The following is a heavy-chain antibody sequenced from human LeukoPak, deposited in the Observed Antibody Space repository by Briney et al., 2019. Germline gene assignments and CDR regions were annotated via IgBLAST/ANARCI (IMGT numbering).Heavy chain of an antibody. CDR1: GYIFSTYG. D-gene: IGHD2-15*01. V-gene: IGHV1-18*01. CDR3: ARDWGRIFSGGDFDY. CDR2: ISPYNGNT. J-gene: IGHJ4*02. Sequence: ASVKVSCKASGYIFSTYGISWVRQAPGQGLEWMGWISPYNGNTNYARRLQGRVTMTTDTSTTTAYMELRSLRSDDTAVYYCARDWGRIFSGGDFDYWGQGTLVTVSS.